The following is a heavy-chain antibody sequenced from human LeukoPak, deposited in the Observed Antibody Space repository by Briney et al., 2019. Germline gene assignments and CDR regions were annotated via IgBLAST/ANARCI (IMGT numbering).Heavy chain of an antibody. CDR2: IIPILGIA. Sequence: ASVKVSCKASGGTFSSYTISWVRQAPGQGLEWMGRIIPILGIANYAQKFHGRVTITADKSTSTAYMELSSLRSEDTAVYYCARVNGYSYGSMYYFDYWGQGTLVTVSS. J-gene: IGHJ4*02. D-gene: IGHD5-18*01. V-gene: IGHV1-69*02. CDR3: ARVNGYSYGSMYYFDY. CDR1: GGTFSSYT.